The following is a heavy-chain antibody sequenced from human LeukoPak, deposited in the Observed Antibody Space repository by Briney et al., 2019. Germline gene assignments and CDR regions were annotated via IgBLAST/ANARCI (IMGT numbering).Heavy chain of an antibody. D-gene: IGHD2-2*01. J-gene: IGHJ5*02. CDR3: ATGYCSSTSCYEVYWFDP. V-gene: IGHV1-24*01. CDR2: FDPEDGET. CDR1: GYTLTELS. Sequence: ASVKVSCKVSGYTLTELSMHWVRQAPGKGLEWMGGFDPEDGETIYAQKFQGRVTMTEDTSTDTAYMELSSLRSEDTALYYCATGYCSSTSCYEVYWFDPWGQGTLVTVSS.